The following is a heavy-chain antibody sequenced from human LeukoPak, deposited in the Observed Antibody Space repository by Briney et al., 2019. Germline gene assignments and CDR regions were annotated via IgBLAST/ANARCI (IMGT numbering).Heavy chain of an antibody. CDR2: MNPNSGNT. V-gene: IGHV1-8*01. D-gene: IGHD6-13*01. CDR1: GYPFPSYD. CDR3: ARTYSRYWYFDL. Sequence: ASVKVSCKASGYPFPSYDINWVRQATGQGLEWMGWMNPNSGNTGYAQKSQGRVTMTRNTSISTAYMELSSLRSEDTAVYYCARTYSRYWYFDLWGRGTLVTVSS. J-gene: IGHJ2*01.